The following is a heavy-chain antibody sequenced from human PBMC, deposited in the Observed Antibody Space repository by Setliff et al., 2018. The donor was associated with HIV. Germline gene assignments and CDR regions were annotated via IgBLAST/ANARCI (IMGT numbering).Heavy chain of an antibody. J-gene: IGHJ4*02. CDR3: ARGFFSRTYFDY. CDR2: IYYTGST. V-gene: IGHV4-59*11. CDR1: GGSFSGHY. Sequence: SETLSLTCAVYGGSFSGHYWSWIRQPPLKGLEWIGYIYYTGSTNYYPSLKSRVTISVDTSKNQFSLKLNSVTAADTAIYYCARGFFSRTYFDYWGPGTLVTV.